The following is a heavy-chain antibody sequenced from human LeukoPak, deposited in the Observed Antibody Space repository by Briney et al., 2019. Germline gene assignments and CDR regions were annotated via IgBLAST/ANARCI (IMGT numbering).Heavy chain of an antibody. D-gene: IGHD3-10*01. J-gene: IGHJ4*02. V-gene: IGHV1-8*03. Sequence: GASVKVSCKASGYTFTSYDINWVRQATGQGLEWMGWMNPNSGNTGYAQKFQGRVTITGNTSISTAYMELSSLRSEDTAVYYCARSLNLYYGSGSYYFWGQGTLVTVSS. CDR3: ARSLNLYYGSGSYYF. CDR1: GYTFTSYD. CDR2: MNPNSGNT.